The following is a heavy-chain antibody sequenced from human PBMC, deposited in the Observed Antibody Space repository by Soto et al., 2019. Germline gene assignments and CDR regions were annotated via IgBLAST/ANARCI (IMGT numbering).Heavy chain of an antibody. CDR2: ISYDGSNK. J-gene: IGHJ4*02. CDR3: ARTRLDTPALDY. Sequence: QVQLVESGGGVVQPGRSLRLSCAASGFTFSSYAMHWVRQAPGKGLEWVAVISYDGSNKYYADSVKGRFTISRDNSKNTRYLQMNSLGSEDTAVYYCARTRLDTPALDYWGQGTQVTVSS. CDR1: GFTFSSYA. V-gene: IGHV3-30-3*01. D-gene: IGHD2-2*01.